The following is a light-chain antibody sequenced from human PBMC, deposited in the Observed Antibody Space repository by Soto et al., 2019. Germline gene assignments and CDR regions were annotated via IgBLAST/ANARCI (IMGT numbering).Light chain of an antibody. V-gene: IGKV1-27*01. CDR2: AAS. Sequence: DIQMTQSPSSLSASVGDRVPVTCRASQGISNYLAWYQQKPGKVPKLLIYAASTLQSGVPSRFSGSGSGTDFTLTITSLQHEDVATYYCQKYNSALLTFGGGTKVYIK. CDR1: QGISNY. J-gene: IGKJ4*01. CDR3: QKYNSALLT.